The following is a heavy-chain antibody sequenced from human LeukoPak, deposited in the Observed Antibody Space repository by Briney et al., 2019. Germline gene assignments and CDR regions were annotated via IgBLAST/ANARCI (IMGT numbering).Heavy chain of an antibody. D-gene: IGHD3-22*01. CDR3: AKIPSPNYYDSSGYYYGGDY. J-gene: IGHJ4*02. CDR1: GFTFSSYA. CDR2: ISGSGGST. Sequence: PWGSLRLSCAASGFTFSSYAMSWVRQAPGKGLEWVSAISGSGGSTYYADSVKGRFTISRDNSKNTLYLQMNSLRAEDTAVYYCAKIPSPNYYDSSGYYYGGDYWGQGTLVTVSS. V-gene: IGHV3-23*01.